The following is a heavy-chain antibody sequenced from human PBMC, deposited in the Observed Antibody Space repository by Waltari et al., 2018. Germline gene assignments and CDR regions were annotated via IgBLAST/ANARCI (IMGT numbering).Heavy chain of an antibody. CDR2: IAYNERNI. D-gene: IGHD3-22*01. CDR3: ARDYCDRTNCHGMDV. CDR1: EFTFSSYA. V-gene: IGHV3-30*04. J-gene: IGHJ6*02. Sequence: QVQLVESGGGVVQPGRSLRLSCTASEFTFSSYAMHWVRQAPGKGLEWGAVIAYNERNIYYGDSVKGRFTISRDNSKKMWYLQMNSLIIEDTAVYYCARDYCDRTNCHGMDVWGQGTTVTVSS.